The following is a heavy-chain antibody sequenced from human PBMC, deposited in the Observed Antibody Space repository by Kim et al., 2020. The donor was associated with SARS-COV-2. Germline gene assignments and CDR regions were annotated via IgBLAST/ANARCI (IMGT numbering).Heavy chain of an antibody. J-gene: IGHJ1*01. V-gene: IGHV3-53*01. CDR3: ARVDGDYATEYLQH. Sequence: ADPVKGRCPISRENTKNTVYLKMNSLRAEDTAVYYCARVDGDYATEYLQHWGQGTLVTVSS. D-gene: IGHD4-17*01.